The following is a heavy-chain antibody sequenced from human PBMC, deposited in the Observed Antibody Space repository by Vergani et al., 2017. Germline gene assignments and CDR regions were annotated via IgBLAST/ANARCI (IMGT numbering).Heavy chain of an antibody. CDR3: ARARCIETCYMSNWLDS. D-gene: IGHD3-9*01. CDR2: IKSDGSIT. Sequence: DVHLAESGGGFFQPGGSLRLSCSASGFSFNSYWMHWVRQVPGKGLLWVSRIKSDGSITAYADSVKGRFTISRVNAQNTLYLQMNSLRVEDTGVYYCARARCIETCYMSNWLDSWGQGTLVTVSS. J-gene: IGHJ5*01. V-gene: IGHV3-74*03. CDR1: GFSFNSYW.